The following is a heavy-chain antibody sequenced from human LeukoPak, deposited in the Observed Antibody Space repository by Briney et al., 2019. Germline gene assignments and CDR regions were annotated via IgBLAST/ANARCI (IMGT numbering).Heavy chain of an antibody. V-gene: IGHV3-30-3*01. Sequence: GGSLRLSCAASGFTFSSYAMHWVRQAPGKGLEWVAVISYDGSNKYYADSVKGRFTISRDNSKNTLYLQMNSLRAEDTAVYYCAREVGDGYNFDYWGQGTLVTVSS. CDR3: AREVGDGYNFDY. CDR2: ISYDGSNK. CDR1: GFTFSSYA. D-gene: IGHD5-12*01. J-gene: IGHJ4*02.